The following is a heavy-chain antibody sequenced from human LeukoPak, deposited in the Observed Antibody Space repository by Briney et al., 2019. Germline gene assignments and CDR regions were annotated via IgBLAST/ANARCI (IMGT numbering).Heavy chain of an antibody. Sequence: PGGSLRLSCVASGFSFSDYAMHWVRQAPGKGLEWVAVISADGRDKYYIDSVRGRFTISRDNSKTTVFLQMNSLEVEDTAVYYCATPLTSKWSSGWYSGHFDYWGQGALVTVPS. J-gene: IGHJ4*02. CDR1: GFSFSDYA. D-gene: IGHD6-13*01. V-gene: IGHV3-30*04. CDR3: ATPLTSKWSSGWYSGHFDY. CDR2: ISADGRDK.